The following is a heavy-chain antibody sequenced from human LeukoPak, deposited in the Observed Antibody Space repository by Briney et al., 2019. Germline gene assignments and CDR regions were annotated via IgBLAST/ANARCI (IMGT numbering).Heavy chain of an antibody. CDR3: ARAVAGSKWFDP. CDR2: INHSGST. D-gene: IGHD6-19*01. Sequence: SETLSLTCAVYGGSFSGYYWSWIRQPPGKGLEWIGEINHSGSTNYNPSLKSRVTISVDTSKNQFSLKLSSVTAAGTAVYYCARAVAGSKWFDPWGQGTLVTVSS. V-gene: IGHV4-34*01. CDR1: GGSFSGYY. J-gene: IGHJ5*02.